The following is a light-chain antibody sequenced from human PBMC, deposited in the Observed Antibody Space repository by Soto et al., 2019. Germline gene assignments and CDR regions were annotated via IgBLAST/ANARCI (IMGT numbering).Light chain of an antibody. CDR2: KAS. CDR3: QQYNSYPYT. V-gene: IGKV1-5*03. J-gene: IGKJ2*01. Sequence: DIQMTQSPSTLSASVGDRVTITCRASQSISVWLAWYQQKPGKAPKLLVYKASDLENGVPSRFGGSGSGTDFTLTISSLQPDDFATYYCQQYNSYPYTFGQGTKLDIK. CDR1: QSISVW.